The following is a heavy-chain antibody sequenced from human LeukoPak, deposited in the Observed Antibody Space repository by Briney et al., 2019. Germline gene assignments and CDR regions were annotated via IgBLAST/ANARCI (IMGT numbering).Heavy chain of an antibody. CDR2: ISGSGGST. V-gene: IGHV3-23*01. D-gene: IGHD1-26*01. J-gene: IGHJ4*02. CDR3: ARDKIVGATHFDY. Sequence: GGSLRLSCAASGFTFSSYGMSWVRQAPGKGLEWVSAISGSGGSTYYADSVKGRFTISRDNSKNTLYLQMNSLRAEDTAVYYCARDKIVGATHFDYWGQGTLVTVSS. CDR1: GFTFSSYG.